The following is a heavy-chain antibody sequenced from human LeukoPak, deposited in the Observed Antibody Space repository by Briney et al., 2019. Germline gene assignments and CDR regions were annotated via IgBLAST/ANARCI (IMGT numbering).Heavy chain of an antibody. J-gene: IGHJ4*02. CDR1: GYRFTSYD. V-gene: IGHV1-18*04. CDR2: ISTYTGNT. Sequence: ASVKVSSRASGYRFTSYDISWVRQAPGQGLQWMGVISTYTGNTNYAQSFQDRVTMTTDTSTSTVYMELRSLTSDDTAVYYCARDQKSGLEVLWRYWGQGTLVTVSS. CDR3: ARDQKSGLEVLWRY. D-gene: IGHD3-3*01.